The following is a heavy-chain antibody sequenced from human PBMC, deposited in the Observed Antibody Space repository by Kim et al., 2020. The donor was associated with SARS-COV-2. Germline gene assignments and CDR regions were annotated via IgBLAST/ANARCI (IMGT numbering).Heavy chain of an antibody. J-gene: IGHJ4*02. D-gene: IGHD2-2*02. Sequence: ASVKVSCKASGYTFTSYAMHWVRQAPGQRLEWMGWINAGNGNTKYSQKFQGRVTITRDTSASTAYMELSSLRSEDTAVYYCASEYLGYFDYWGQGTLVTVSS. V-gene: IGHV1-3*01. CDR1: GYTFTSYA. CDR3: ASEYLGYFDY. CDR2: INAGNGNT.